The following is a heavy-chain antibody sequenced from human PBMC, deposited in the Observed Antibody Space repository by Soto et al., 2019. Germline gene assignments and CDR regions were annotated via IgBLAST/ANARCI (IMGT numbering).Heavy chain of an antibody. Sequence: SETLSLSCAVYGGSFSGYYWSWIRQPPGKGLEWIGEISHSGSTNYNPSLKCRVTISVDTSKNQFSLKLSSVTAADTAVYYCARYSNYEGYYYYYYGMDVWGQGTTVTVSS. CDR1: GGSFSGYY. J-gene: IGHJ6*02. CDR2: ISHSGST. CDR3: ARYSNYEGYYYYYYGMDV. V-gene: IGHV4-34*01. D-gene: IGHD4-4*01.